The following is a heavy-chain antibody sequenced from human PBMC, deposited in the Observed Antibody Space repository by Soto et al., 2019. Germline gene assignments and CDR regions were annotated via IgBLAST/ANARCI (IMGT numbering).Heavy chain of an antibody. CDR1: GGSISSGGYS. Sequence: SETLSLTCAVSGGSISSGGYSWSWIRQPPGKGLEWIGYIYQSGTTYYNPSLKSRVTMSVDRSKNQFSLKLSSVTVADTAVYYCARAGPEIFISSEIWFDPCGQGILVTVAS. CDR3: ARAGPEIFISSEIWFDP. J-gene: IGHJ5*02. V-gene: IGHV4-30-2*01. CDR2: IYQSGTT. D-gene: IGHD3-10*01.